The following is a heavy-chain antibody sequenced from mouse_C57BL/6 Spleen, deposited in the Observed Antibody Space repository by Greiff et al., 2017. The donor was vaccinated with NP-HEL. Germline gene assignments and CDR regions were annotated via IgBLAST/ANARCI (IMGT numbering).Heavy chain of an antibody. Sequence: EVMLVESGGGLVKPGGSLKLSCAASGFTFSDYGMHWVRQAPEKGLEWVAYISSGSSTIYYADTVKGRFTISRDNAKNTLFLQMTSLRSEDTAMYYCARGIDSSGSWFAYWGQGTLVTVSA. D-gene: IGHD3-2*02. V-gene: IGHV5-17*01. CDR1: GFTFSDYG. CDR2: ISSGSSTI. CDR3: ARGIDSSGSWFAY. J-gene: IGHJ3*01.